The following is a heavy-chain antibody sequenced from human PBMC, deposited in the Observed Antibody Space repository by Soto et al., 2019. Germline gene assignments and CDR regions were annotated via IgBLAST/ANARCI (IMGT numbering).Heavy chain of an antibody. Sequence: GGSLRLSCAASGFTFSSYGMFWVRQAPGRGLEWVAFISYDGSDKCSDSVRGRFTISRDNSKNTLYLQMNSLRAEDTAVYYCAKGSYSGRYSDFDCWGQGTLVTVSS. CDR3: AKGSYSGRYSDFDC. J-gene: IGHJ4*02. CDR1: GFTFSSYG. V-gene: IGHV3-30*18. D-gene: IGHD1-26*01. CDR2: ISYDGSDK.